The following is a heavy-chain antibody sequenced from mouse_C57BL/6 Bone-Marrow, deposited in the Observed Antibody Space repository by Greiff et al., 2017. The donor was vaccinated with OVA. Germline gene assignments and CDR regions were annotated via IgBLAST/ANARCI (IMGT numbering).Heavy chain of an antibody. Sequence: EVQLQQSGPGLAKPSQTLSLTCSVTGYSITSDYWNWIRKFPGNKLEYMGYISYSGSTYYNPSLKSRISITRDTSKKQYYLRLNSVTTGNTATYDCARGGYGSGYEAWFAYWGQGTLVTVSA. CDR3: ARGGYGSGYEAWFAY. CDR1: GYSITSDY. D-gene: IGHD1-1*01. J-gene: IGHJ3*01. CDR2: ISYSGST. V-gene: IGHV3-8*01.